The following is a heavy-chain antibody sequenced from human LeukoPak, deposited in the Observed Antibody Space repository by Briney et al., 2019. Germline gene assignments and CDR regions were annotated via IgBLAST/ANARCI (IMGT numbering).Heavy chain of an antibody. CDR3: ARVDTAMVGAFDI. D-gene: IGHD5-18*01. Sequence: YXMXXVRQAPGXGLEWVSSISSSSSYIYYADSVKGRFTISRDNAKNSLYLQMNSLRAEDTAVYYCARVDTAMVGAFDIWGQGTMVTVSS. J-gene: IGHJ3*02. V-gene: IGHV3-21*01. CDR2: ISSSSSYI. CDR1: YX.